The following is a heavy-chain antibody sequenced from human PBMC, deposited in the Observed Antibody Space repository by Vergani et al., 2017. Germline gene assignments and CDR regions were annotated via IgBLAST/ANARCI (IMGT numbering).Heavy chain of an antibody. J-gene: IGHJ4*02. CDR3: ARTSGPPQYYFDY. CDR2: IYTSGST. D-gene: IGHD4-11*01. Sequence: QVQLQESGPGLVKPSQTLSLTCTVSGGSISSGSYYWSWIRQPAGKGLEWIGRIYTSGSTNYNPSLKSRVTISVDTSKNQFSLKLSSVTAADTAVYYCARTSGPPQYYFDYWGQGTLVTGSS. CDR1: GGSISSGSYY. V-gene: IGHV4-61*02.